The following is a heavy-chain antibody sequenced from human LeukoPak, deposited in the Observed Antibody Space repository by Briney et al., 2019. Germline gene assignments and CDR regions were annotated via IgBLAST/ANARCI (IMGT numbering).Heavy chain of an antibody. D-gene: IGHD5-18*01. Sequence: GGSLRLSCAASGFTFDDYAMHWVRQAPGKGLEWVSGISWNSGSIGYADSVKGRFTISRDNAKNSLYLQMNSLRAEDTAVYYCARESGYSLFDPWGQGTLVTVSS. J-gene: IGHJ5*02. V-gene: IGHV3-9*01. CDR2: ISWNSGSI. CDR1: GFTFDDYA. CDR3: ARESGYSLFDP.